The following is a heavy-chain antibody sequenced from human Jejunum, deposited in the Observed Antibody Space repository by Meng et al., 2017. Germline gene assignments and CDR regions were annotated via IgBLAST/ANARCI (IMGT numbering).Heavy chain of an antibody. CDR3: ARDLMVNRGDKFDY. D-gene: IGHD4/OR15-4a*01. CDR1: GYTFTGYY. CDR2: TNPKSGGT. V-gene: IGHV1-2*02. J-gene: IGHJ4*02. Sequence: ASVKVSCKASGYTFTGYYIQWVRQAPGQGLEWMGWTNPKSGGTNYAQKFQGRVTMTRDTSISTAYMELSSLTSDDTAMYYCARDLMVNRGDKFDYRGQGTLVTVSS.